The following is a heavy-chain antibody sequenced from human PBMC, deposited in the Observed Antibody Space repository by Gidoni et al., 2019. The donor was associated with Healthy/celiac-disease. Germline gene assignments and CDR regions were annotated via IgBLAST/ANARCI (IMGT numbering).Heavy chain of an antibody. CDR3: ARHGWELLPTY. J-gene: IGHJ4*02. Sequence: DGLEWIGSIDYSESTYYNPSLKSRVTISVDTSKNQFSLKLSSVTAADTAVYYCARHGWELLPTYWGQGTLVTVSS. CDR2: IDYSEST. D-gene: IGHD1-26*01. V-gene: IGHV4-39*01.